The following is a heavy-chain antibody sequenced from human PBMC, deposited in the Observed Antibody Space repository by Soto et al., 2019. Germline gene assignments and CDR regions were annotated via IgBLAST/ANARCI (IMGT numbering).Heavy chain of an antibody. CDR2: IHYSGSI. Sequence: PSETLSLTCTVSGGSIISGDYYWSWIRQHPGKGLEYIGYIHYSGSIYYNPSLKSRLTLSVDTSKNQFSLKLSSVTAADTAVYYCAREVNGVGFDPWGQGTLV. J-gene: IGHJ5*02. D-gene: IGHD2-8*01. V-gene: IGHV4-31*03. CDR3: AREVNGVGFDP. CDR1: GGSIISGDYY.